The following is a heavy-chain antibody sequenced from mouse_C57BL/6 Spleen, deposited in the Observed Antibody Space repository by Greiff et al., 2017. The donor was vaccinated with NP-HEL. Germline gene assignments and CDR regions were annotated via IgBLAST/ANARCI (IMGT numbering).Heavy chain of an antibody. J-gene: IGHJ4*01. V-gene: IGHV1-82*01. CDR3: AREGNYEYAMDY. Sequence: QVQLQQSGPELVKPGASVKISCKASGYSFSSSWMNWVKQRPGKGLEWIGRIYPGDGDTNYNGKFKGKATLTADKSSSTAYMQLSSLTSEDSAVYFCAREGNYEYAMDYWGQGTSVTVSS. D-gene: IGHD2-1*01. CDR1: GYSFSSSW. CDR2: IYPGDGDT.